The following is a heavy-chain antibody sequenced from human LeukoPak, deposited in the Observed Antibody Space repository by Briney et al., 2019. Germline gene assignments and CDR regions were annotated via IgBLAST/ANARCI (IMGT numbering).Heavy chain of an antibody. D-gene: IGHD3-22*01. CDR3: ARVSRPAKDYYDSSGYGPFDY. Sequence: SETLSLTCTVSGGSVSSGSYYWSWIRQPPGKGLEWIGYIYYSGSTNYNPSLKSRVAISVDTSKNQFSLKLSSATAADTAVYYCARVSRPAKDYYDSSGYGPFDYWGQGTLVTVSS. CDR1: GGSVSSGSYY. CDR2: IYYSGST. V-gene: IGHV4-61*01. J-gene: IGHJ4*02.